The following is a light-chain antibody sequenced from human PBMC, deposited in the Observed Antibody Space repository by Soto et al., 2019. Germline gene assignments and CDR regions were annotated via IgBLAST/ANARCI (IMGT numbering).Light chain of an antibody. CDR2: VNN. J-gene: IGLJ2*01. Sequence: QAVVTQPPSVSGAPGQRVTFSCTGSSSNIGAGFDVHWFQQLPGAAPKLLIYVNNHRPSGVPDRFSGTKSGTSASLTITGLQAEDEADYYCQSYDNSLSSTLFGGGTKLTVL. CDR3: QSYDNSLSSTL. CDR1: SSNIGAGFD. V-gene: IGLV1-40*01.